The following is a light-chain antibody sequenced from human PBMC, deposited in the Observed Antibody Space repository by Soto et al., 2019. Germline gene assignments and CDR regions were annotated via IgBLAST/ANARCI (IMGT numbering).Light chain of an antibody. CDR2: GAS. J-gene: IGKJ1*01. CDR3: QQYGGSTRT. CDR1: QSVTTQ. Sequence: IVLTQSPCTPSLSPGERATLSCRASQSVTTQLAWYQQKPGQAPRLIIHGASSRATGVPDRITGSGSGTDFTLSISRLEPEDFAVYYCQQYGGSTRTFGQGTKVDIK. V-gene: IGKV3-20*01.